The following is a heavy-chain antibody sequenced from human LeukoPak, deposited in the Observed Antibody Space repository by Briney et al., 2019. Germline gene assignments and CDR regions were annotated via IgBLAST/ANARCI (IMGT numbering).Heavy chain of an antibody. Sequence: PGGSLRLSCAASGFTFRSDSMNWVRQAPGKGLEWVSSISSSSSYIYYADSVKGRFTISRDNAKNSLYLQMNSLRAEDTAVYYCARDRKGSSYYYYMDVWGKGTTVTVSS. CDR3: ARDRKGSSYYYYMDV. CDR2: ISSSSSYI. J-gene: IGHJ6*03. D-gene: IGHD6-13*01. CDR1: GFTFRSDS. V-gene: IGHV3-21*01.